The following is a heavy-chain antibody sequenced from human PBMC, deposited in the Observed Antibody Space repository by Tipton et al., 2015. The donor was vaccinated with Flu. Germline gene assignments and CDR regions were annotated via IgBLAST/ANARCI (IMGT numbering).Heavy chain of an antibody. CDR1: GFRFESYA. Sequence: GSLRLSCAASGFRFESYAMKWVAGISGSGVSTYYADSVEGRFTVSRDNSKETLFLEMTSLRVGDTSLYYCVRDRRYFHGGRSSQSWARSDNLQYWGRGTPVTVSS. V-gene: IGHV3-23*01. J-gene: IGHJ1*01. CDR2: ISGSGVST. CDR3: VRDRRYFHGGRSSQSWARSDNLQY. D-gene: IGHD2/OR15-2a*01.